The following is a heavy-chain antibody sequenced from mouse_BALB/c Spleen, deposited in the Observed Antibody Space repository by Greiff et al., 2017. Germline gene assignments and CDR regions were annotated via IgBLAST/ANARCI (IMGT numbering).Heavy chain of an antibody. CDR1: GFTFSDYY. V-gene: IGHV5-4*02. CDR3: SRDRGYYGYVGAY. CDR2: ISDGGSYT. J-gene: IGHJ3*01. D-gene: IGHD1-2*01. Sequence: EVKLVESGGGLVKPGGSLKLSCAASGFTFSDYYMYWVRQTPEKRLEWVATISDGGSYTYYPDSVKGRFTISRDNAKNNLYLQMSRLKSEDTAIFYCSRDRGYYGYVGAYWGQGTLVTVSA.